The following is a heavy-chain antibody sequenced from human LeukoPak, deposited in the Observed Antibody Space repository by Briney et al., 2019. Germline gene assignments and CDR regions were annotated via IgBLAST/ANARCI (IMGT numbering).Heavy chain of an antibody. Sequence: GGSLRLSCAASGFTFSSYGMHWVRQAPGKGLEWVAFIRYDGSNKYYADSVKGRFTISRDNSKNTLYLQMNSLRAEDTAVYYCAKDRLFTIFGVARYVDYWGQGTLVTVSS. CDR1: GFTFSSYG. CDR2: IRYDGSNK. D-gene: IGHD3-3*01. J-gene: IGHJ4*02. V-gene: IGHV3-30*02. CDR3: AKDRLFTIFGVARYVDY.